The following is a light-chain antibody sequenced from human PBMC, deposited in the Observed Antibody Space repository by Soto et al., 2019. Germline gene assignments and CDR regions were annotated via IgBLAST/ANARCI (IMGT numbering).Light chain of an antibody. V-gene: IGKV3-15*01. CDR1: QSVSSN. CDR3: QQYNNWSFT. Sequence: EIVMTQSPATLSVSPGERATLSCRASQSVSSNLAWYQQKPGQSPRLLIYGASTRATDIPARFSGSGSGTEFTRTISSLQSEEFAVYYGQQYNNWSFTFGQGTKREIK. CDR2: GAS. J-gene: IGKJ2*01.